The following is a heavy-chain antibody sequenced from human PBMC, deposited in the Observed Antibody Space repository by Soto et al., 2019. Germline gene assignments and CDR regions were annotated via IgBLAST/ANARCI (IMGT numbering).Heavy chain of an antibody. CDR2: INPKGGST. V-gene: IGHV1-46*01. J-gene: IGHJ3*02. D-gene: IGHD3-22*01. CDR1: GYTFTSYY. CDR3: ATAYYYDSSGPGLDI. Sequence: ASVKVSCKASGYTFTSYYMHWVRQAPGQGLEWMGRINPKGGSTSYAQKFQGRVTMTEDTSTDTAYMELSSLRSEDTAVYYCATAYYYDSSGPGLDIWGQGTMVTVSS.